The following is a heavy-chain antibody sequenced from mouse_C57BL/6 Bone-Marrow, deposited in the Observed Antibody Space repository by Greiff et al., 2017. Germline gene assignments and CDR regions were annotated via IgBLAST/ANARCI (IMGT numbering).Heavy chain of an antibody. J-gene: IGHJ2*01. Sequence: VQLQESGAELARPGASVKLSCKASGYTFTSYGISWVKQRTGQGLEWIGEIYPRSGNTYYNEKFKGKATLTADKSSSTAYMELRSLTSEDSAVYYCARSYYGSSYYFDYWGQGTTLTVSS. D-gene: IGHD1-1*01. CDR1: GYTFTSYG. V-gene: IGHV1-81*01. CDR2: IYPRSGNT. CDR3: ARSYYGSSYYFDY.